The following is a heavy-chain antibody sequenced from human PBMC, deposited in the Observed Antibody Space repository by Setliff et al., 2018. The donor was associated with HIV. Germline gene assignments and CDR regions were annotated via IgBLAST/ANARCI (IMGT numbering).Heavy chain of an antibody. V-gene: IGHV4-34*01. CDR1: GGSFSGYH. Sequence: ASETLSLTCAVYGGSFSGYHWNWIRQFPGKGLEWIGEINHTGNTQYNPSLKSRVTMSEETSKNQFSLKLSSVTAADTAVYYCARVIMAVAGTPYQFWFDPWGQGTLVTVSS. D-gene: IGHD6-19*01. CDR3: ARVIMAVAGTPYQFWFDP. J-gene: IGHJ5*02. CDR2: INHTGNT.